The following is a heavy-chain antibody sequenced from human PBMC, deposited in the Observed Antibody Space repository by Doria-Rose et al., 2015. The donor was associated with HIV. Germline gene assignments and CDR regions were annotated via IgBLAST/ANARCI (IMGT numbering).Heavy chain of an antibody. CDR3: ARIKSSRWYHKYYFDF. CDR2: IFLDDER. V-gene: IGHV2-26*01. Sequence: TLKESGPVLVKPTETLTLTCTVSGVSLSSPGMGVSWIRQPPGKALEWLANIFLDDERSYKTSLKSRLTISRCTSKSQVVLTMTDMDPVDTATYYCARIKSSRWYHKYYFDFWGQGTLVIVSA. CDR1: GVSLSSPGMG. J-gene: IGHJ4*02. D-gene: IGHD6-13*01.